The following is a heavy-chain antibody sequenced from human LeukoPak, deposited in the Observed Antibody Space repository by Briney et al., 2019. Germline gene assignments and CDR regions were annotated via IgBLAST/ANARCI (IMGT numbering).Heavy chain of an antibody. J-gene: IGHJ6*03. CDR1: AFTFDDYG. D-gene: IGHD4-11*01. CDR2: INWSGGST. V-gene: IGHV3-20*04. Sequence: AGGSLRLSCAASAFTFDDYGMSWVRHAPGKGLEWVSGINWSGGSTVYADSVKGRFTISRDNANNSLYLQMNSLRAEDTALYYCARHAVIYYYYYMDVWGKGTTVTVSS. CDR3: ARHAVIYYYYYMDV.